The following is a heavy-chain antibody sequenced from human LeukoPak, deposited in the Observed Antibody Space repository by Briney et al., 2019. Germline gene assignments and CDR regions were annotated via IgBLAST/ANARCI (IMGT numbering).Heavy chain of an antibody. CDR2: ISGSGGST. CDR1: GFTFSSYA. J-gene: IGHJ3*02. CDR3: AKDLANWNDRGTFDI. Sequence: GGSLRLSCAASGFTFSSYAMSWVRQTPGKGLEWVSAISGSGGSTYYADSVKGRFTISRDNSKNTLYLLMNSLRAEDTAVYYCAKDLANWNDRGTFDIWGQGTMVTASS. V-gene: IGHV3-23*01. D-gene: IGHD1-1*01.